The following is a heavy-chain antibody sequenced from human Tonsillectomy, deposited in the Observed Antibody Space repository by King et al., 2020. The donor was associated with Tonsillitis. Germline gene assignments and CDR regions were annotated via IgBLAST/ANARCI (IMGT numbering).Heavy chain of an antibody. CDR2: IRYDGSKR. D-gene: IGHD2-2*01. V-gene: IGHV3-30*02. J-gene: IGHJ6*02. CDR1: GFTLNHYG. CDR3: ARRYCSITSCLQYYYYYGIDV. Sequence: VQLVESGGGVVQPGGSLRLSCAASGFTLNHYGMHWVRQAPGKGLEWVALIRYDGSKRYYTDSVKGRFTISRDNPRNTLYLQMNSLRAEDTAVYYCARRYCSITSCLQYYYYYGIDVWGQGTTVTVSS.